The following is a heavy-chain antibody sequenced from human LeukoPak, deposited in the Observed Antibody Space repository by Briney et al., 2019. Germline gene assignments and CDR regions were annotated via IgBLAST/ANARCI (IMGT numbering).Heavy chain of an antibody. V-gene: IGHV3-30*02. CDR1: GFTFSNYG. J-gene: IGHJ4*02. CDR3: AKGSSDWGSN. Sequence: GGSLRLSCAASGFTFSNYGMHRVRQAPGKGLEWVAFIRYDGNNKYYADSVKGRFTISRDNSKNTLYLQMNSLRGEDTAVYYCAKGSSDWGSNWGQGTLVTVSS. D-gene: IGHD7-27*01. CDR2: IRYDGNNK.